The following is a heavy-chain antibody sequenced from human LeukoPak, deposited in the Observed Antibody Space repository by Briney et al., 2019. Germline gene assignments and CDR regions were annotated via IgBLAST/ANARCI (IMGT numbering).Heavy chain of an antibody. D-gene: IGHD4-17*01. V-gene: IGHV4-61*02. CDR1: GGSISSGSYY. J-gene: IGHJ4*02. CDR3: VRSYGDYGMTFDY. Sequence: SQTLSLTCTVSGGSISSGSYYWSWIRQPAGKGLEWIGRIYTSGSTNYNPSLKSRVTISVDTSKNQFSLKLSSVTAADTAVYYCVRSYGDYGMTFDYWGQGTLVTVSS. CDR2: IYTSGST.